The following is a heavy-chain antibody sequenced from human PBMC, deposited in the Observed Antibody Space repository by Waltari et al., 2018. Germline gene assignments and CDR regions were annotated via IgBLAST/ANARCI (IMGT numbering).Heavy chain of an antibody. J-gene: IGHJ6*03. CDR3: ARVTSIAAADYYYYYMDV. CDR1: GYSFISYN. D-gene: IGHD6-13*01. CDR2: SNPNSGGT. V-gene: IGHV1-2*06. Sequence: QVQLVQSGAEVKNPGASVKVSCKASGYSFISYNINWVRQATGQGLEWMGRSNPNSGGTNYAQKFQGRVTMTRDTSISTAYMELSRLRSDDTAVYYCARVTSIAAADYYYYYMDVWGKGTTVTVSS.